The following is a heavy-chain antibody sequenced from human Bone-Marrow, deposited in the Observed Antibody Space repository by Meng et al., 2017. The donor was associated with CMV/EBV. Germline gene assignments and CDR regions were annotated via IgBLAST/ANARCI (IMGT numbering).Heavy chain of an antibody. V-gene: IGHV1-46*01. J-gene: IGHJ6*02. CDR1: GYTFTEYY. D-gene: IGHD1-7*01. CDR3: AAPNWNYNGGMDV. Sequence: ASVKVSCKASGYTFTEYYLHWVRQAPGQGLEWMGIINPSGGSTSYAQKFQGRVTMTWDTSTSTVYMELSSLGSEDTAVYYCAAPNWNYNGGMDVWGQGTTVTVSS. CDR2: INPSGGST.